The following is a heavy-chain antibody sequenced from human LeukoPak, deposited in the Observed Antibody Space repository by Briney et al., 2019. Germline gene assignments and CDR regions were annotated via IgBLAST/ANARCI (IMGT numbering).Heavy chain of an antibody. CDR1: GFTFSTYA. CDR2: ISGSGGST. CDR3: AKSGGLSGSGRLAMDV. Sequence: GGSLRLSCAASGFTFSTYAMSWVRLAPGKGLEWVSGISGSGGSTYYADSVKGRFTIFRDNSNNTLYVQMNSLRVEDTDVYYCAKSGGLSGSGRLAMDVWGQGTTVTVSS. J-gene: IGHJ6*02. V-gene: IGHV3-23*01. D-gene: IGHD3-10*01.